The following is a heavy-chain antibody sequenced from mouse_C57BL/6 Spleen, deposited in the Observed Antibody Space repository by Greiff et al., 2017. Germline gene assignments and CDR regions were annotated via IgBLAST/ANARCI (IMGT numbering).Heavy chain of an antibody. V-gene: IGHV1-52*01. CDR2: IDPSDSET. J-gene: IGHJ1*03. Sequence: VQLQQPGAELVRPGSSVKLSCKASGYTFTSYWMHWVKQRPIQGLEWIGNIDPSDSETHYNQKFKDKATLTVDKSSSTAYMQLSSLTSEDSAVYYCARGPYYGGDVWGTGTTVTVSS. CDR1: GYTFTSYW. CDR3: ARGPYYGGDV. D-gene: IGHD1-2*01.